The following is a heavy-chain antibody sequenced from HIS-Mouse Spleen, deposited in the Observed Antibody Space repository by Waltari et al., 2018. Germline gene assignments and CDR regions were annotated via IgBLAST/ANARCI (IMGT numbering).Heavy chain of an antibody. CDR3: ARETDAFDI. J-gene: IGHJ3*02. Sequence: QVQLQESGPGLVKPSETLSLTCTVTGYPIRSGYHWGWIRQPPGKGLEWIGSIYHSGSTYYNPSLKSRVTISVDTSKNQFSLKLSSVTTADTAVYYCARETDAFDIWGQGTMVTVSS. V-gene: IGHV4-38-2*02. CDR2: IYHSGST. CDR1: GYPIRSGYH.